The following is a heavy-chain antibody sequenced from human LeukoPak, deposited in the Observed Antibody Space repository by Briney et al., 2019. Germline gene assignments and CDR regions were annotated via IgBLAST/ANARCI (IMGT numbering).Heavy chain of an antibody. J-gene: IGHJ6*02. V-gene: IGHV1-69*13. D-gene: IGHD2-15*01. Sequence: ASVTVSCTASGGTFSSYAISWVRQAPGQGLEWMGGIIPIFGTANYAQKFQGRVTITADESTSTAYMELSSLRSEDTAVYYCATPNNGVVVVAATLYYYYGMDVWGQGTTVTVSS. CDR3: ATPNNGVVVVAATLYYYYGMDV. CDR2: IIPIFGTA. CDR1: GGTFSSYA.